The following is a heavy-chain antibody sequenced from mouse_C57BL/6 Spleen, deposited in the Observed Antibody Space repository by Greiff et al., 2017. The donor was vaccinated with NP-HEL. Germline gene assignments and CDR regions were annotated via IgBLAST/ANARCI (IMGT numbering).Heavy chain of an antibody. CDR2: ISSGGSYT. V-gene: IGHV5-6*01. J-gene: IGHJ2*01. CDR1: GFTFSSYG. Sequence: EVKLVESGGDLVKPGGSLKLSCAASGFTFSSYGMSWVRQTPDKRLEWVATISSGGSYTSYPDSVKGRFTISRDNAKNTLYLQMSSLKSEDTAMYYCARGTPPDYWGQGTTLTVSS. D-gene: IGHD3-3*01. CDR3: ARGTPPDY.